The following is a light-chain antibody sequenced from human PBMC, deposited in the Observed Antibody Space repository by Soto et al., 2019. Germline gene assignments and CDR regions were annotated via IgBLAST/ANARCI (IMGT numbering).Light chain of an antibody. J-gene: IGLJ1*01. CDR2: AVF. CDR1: SSDIGGYNY. Sequence: QSALTQPTSVSGSPGQSITISCTGTSSDIGGYNYVSWYQHHPGKAPKLIIFAVFNRPSGVSNRFSGSKSGNTASLTISGLQPEDEADYFCCSYTTSSTYVFGTGTKLTVL. V-gene: IGLV2-14*01. CDR3: CSYTTSSTYV.